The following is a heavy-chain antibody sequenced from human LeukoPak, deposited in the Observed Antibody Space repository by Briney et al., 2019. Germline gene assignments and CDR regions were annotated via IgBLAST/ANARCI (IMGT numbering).Heavy chain of an antibody. J-gene: IGHJ4*02. D-gene: IGHD6-13*01. Sequence: GGSLRLSCAASGFTFSSYAMSWVRQAPGKGLEWVSGISWNSGSIGYADSVKGRFTISRDNAKNSLYLQMNSLRAEDTALYYCAKANSVAAAVIDYWGQGTLVTVSS. CDR2: ISWNSGSI. CDR1: GFTFSSYA. CDR3: AKANSVAAAVIDY. V-gene: IGHV3-9*01.